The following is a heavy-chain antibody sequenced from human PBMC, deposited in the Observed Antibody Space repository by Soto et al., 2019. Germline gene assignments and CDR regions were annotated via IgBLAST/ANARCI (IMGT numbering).Heavy chain of an antibody. J-gene: IGHJ3*02. Sequence: ASVKVSCKASGYTFTSYAMHWVRQAPGQRLEWMGWINAGNGNTKYSQKFQGRVTITRDTSASTAYMELSSLRSEDTAVYYCARDRYSSSWLDAFDIWGQGTMVTVAS. CDR1: GYTFTSYA. D-gene: IGHD6-13*01. CDR3: ARDRYSSSWLDAFDI. CDR2: INAGNGNT. V-gene: IGHV1-3*01.